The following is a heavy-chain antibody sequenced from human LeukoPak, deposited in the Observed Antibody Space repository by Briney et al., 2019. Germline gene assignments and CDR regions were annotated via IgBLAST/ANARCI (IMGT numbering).Heavy chain of an antibody. CDR3: ARDYSNWATHWYFDL. CDR2: IYYSGST. D-gene: IGHD4-11*01. CDR1: GGSVSSGSYY. V-gene: IGHV4-61*01. J-gene: IGHJ2*01. Sequence: SETLSLTCTVSGGSVSSGSYYWSWIRQPPGKGLEWIGYIYYSGSTNYNPSLKSRVTISVDTSKNQFSLKLSSVTAADTAVYYCARDYSNWATHWYFDLWGRGPLVTVSS.